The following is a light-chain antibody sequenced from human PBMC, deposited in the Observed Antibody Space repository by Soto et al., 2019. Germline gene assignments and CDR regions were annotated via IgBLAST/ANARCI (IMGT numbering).Light chain of an antibody. CDR2: EVS. Sequence: QSALTQPASVSGSPGQSITISCTGTSSDVGHNYVSWYQQHAGKAPKLIIYEVSNRPSGVSTRFSGSKSGNTASLTISGLQAEDEADYYCSSYTSSGVFGGGTKVTVL. V-gene: IGLV2-14*01. CDR1: SSDVGHNY. J-gene: IGLJ3*02. CDR3: SSYTSSGV.